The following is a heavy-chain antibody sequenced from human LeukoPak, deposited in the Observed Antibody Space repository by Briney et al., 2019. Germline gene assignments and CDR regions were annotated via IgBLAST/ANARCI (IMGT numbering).Heavy chain of an antibody. D-gene: IGHD2/OR15-2a*01. CDR1: GLTFNMYG. J-gene: IGHJ4*02. CDR3: AKGHNNYYFTIDY. Sequence: GGSLRLSCAASGLTFNMYGMGWVRQAPGKWPEWVAAIADSGGDTYYADSVKGRFTISRDNSRNTLSLQMNSLRAEDTAVYYCAKGHNNYYFTIDYWGQGTLVTVSS. V-gene: IGHV3-23*01. CDR2: IADSGGDT.